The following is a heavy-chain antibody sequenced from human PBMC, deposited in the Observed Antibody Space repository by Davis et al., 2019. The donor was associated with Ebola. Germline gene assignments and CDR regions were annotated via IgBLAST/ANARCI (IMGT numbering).Heavy chain of an antibody. CDR2: IIPILGIA. D-gene: IGHD4-23*01. CDR1: GGTFSSYA. Sequence: SVKVSCKASGGTFSSYAISWVRQAPGQGLEWMGRIIPILGIANYAQKFQGRVTITADKSTSTAYMELSSLRSEDTAVYYCARGGYGGNSGYWGQGTLVTVSS. V-gene: IGHV1-69*04. CDR3: ARGGYGGNSGY. J-gene: IGHJ4*02.